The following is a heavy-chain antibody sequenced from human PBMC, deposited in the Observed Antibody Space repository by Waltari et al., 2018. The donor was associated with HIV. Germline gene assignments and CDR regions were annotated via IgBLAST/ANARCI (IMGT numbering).Heavy chain of an antibody. J-gene: IGHJ3*02. D-gene: IGHD1-26*01. CDR2: IYYNGNT. CDR1: GGSISDYY. Sequence: QVQLQESGPGLVKPSETLSLTCTVSGGSISDYYWSGIRQPPGKGLELIGFIYYNGNTNYNPSLKSRVTISMGTSRNHFSLQLTSVTAADTAVYYCARTYSGSYPRGYAFNIWGQGTMVTVSS. CDR3: ARTYSGSYPRGYAFNI. V-gene: IGHV4-59*01.